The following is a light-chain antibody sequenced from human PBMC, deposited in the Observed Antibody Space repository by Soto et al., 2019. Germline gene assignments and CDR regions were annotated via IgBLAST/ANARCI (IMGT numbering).Light chain of an antibody. CDR2: DAS. CDR1: QRVRSY. CDR3: QQRSNWPAT. Sequence: EIVLTQSPATLSLSPGERATLSCRASQRVRSYLAWYQQKPGQAPRLLIYDASNRATGIPARFSGSGFGTDITLTISSLEPEDFAVYYCQQRSNWPATFGQGTKVEIK. V-gene: IGKV3-11*01. J-gene: IGKJ1*01.